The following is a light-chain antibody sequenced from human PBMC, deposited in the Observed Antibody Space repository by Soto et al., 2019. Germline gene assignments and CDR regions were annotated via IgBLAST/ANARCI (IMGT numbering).Light chain of an antibody. V-gene: IGLV1-40*01. Sequence: QSVLTQPPSVSGAPGQRVTISCTGSSSNIGAGYDVHWYQQLPGTAPKLLIYGNSNRPSGVPDRFSGSKSGTSASLAITGLQAEDEADYYCQSYDNTLVGFDVFGAGTKLTVL. CDR3: QSYDNTLVGFDV. CDR1: SSNIGAGYD. CDR2: GNS. J-gene: IGLJ1*01.